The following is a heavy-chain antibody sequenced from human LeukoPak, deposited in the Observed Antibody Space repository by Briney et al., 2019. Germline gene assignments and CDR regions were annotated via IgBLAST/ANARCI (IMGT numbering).Heavy chain of an antibody. CDR3: ARMTHSSSWYYYYYYYMDV. CDR1: GFTFTSYW. Sequence: PQASLKLSCTASGFTFTSYWMSWVRRATGQGLEWMANIKQDRSEKRYVDTLKGRFTITRNNAKSSLYMQMNSLRAEDTAVYYCARMTHSSSWYYYYYYYMDVWGKGTTVTVS. V-gene: IGHV3-7*01. D-gene: IGHD6-13*01. CDR2: IKQDRSEK. J-gene: IGHJ6*03.